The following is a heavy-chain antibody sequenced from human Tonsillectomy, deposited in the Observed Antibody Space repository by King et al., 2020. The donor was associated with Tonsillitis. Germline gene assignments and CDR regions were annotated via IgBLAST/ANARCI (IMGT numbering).Heavy chain of an antibody. CDR2: ISSSGSSL. D-gene: IGHD3-3*01. J-gene: IGHJ5*02. CDR1: GFTFSDCS. Sequence: VQLVESGGGLVKPGGSLRLSCAASGFTFSDCSMTWIRQAPGKGLEWVAYISSSGSSLYYADSVMGRFTISRDDANNSLYLQMNSLRAEDTAVYYCARRPSYYDFWSGYLPTNWFDPWGQGTLVTVSS. V-gene: IGHV3-11*01. CDR3: ARRPSYYDFWSGYLPTNWFDP.